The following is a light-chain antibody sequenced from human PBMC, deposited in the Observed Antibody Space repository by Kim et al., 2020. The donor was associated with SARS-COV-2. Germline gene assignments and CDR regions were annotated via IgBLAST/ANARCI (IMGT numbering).Light chain of an antibody. CDR2: DVS. CDR3: SSYTSSSSYV. J-gene: IGLJ1*01. V-gene: IGLV2-14*03. Sequence: GQSITISCTGTSSDVSGYNYVSWYQQHPGKAPKLMIYDVSNRPSGVSNRFSGSKSGNTASLTISGLQAEDEADYYCSSYTSSSSYVFATGTKVTVL. CDR1: SSDVSGYNY.